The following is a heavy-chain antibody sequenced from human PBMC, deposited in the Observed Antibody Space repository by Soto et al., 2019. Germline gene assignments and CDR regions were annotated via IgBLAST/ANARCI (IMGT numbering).Heavy chain of an antibody. J-gene: IGHJ5*02. CDR1: GGSISSNSYY. Sequence: LSLTCTVSGGSISSNSYYWDWIRQPPGKGLDWIGSIYHRGSTYYNPSLKSRVAISVDPSTNQFSLTLTSVTAADTAVYYCARRSPLVYGNPFDHWGQGTLVTVSS. D-gene: IGHD3-10*01. CDR2: IYHRGST. CDR3: ARRSPLVYGNPFDH. V-gene: IGHV4-39*01.